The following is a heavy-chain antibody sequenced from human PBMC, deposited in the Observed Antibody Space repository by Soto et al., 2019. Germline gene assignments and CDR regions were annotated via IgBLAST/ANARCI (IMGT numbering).Heavy chain of an antibody. V-gene: IGHV5-51*01. D-gene: IGHD6-6*01. CDR1: GYSFSSYW. CDR3: ARHGSIGARQNWFDP. J-gene: IGHJ5*02. CDR2: IYPGDSDT. Sequence: GESLKISCKGSGYSFSSYWIGWVRQMPGKGLEWMGIIYPGDSDTRYSPSFQGQVTISADKSISTAYLQWSSLKASDTATYYCARHGSIGARQNWFDPWGQGTLVTVSS.